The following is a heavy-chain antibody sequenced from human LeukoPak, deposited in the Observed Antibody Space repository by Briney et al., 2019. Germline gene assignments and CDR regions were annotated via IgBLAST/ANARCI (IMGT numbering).Heavy chain of an antibody. V-gene: IGHV3-23*01. CDR1: GFTFSDYG. D-gene: IGHD3-22*01. J-gene: IGHJ4*02. Sequence: GGSLRLSCAASGFTFSDYGMSWVRQAPGKGLEWVSAVSGSGAYTYYADSVKGRFTISRDNSKNTLYLQMNSLRAEDTAVYYCAKDPHYYDSSGYASLDYWGQGTLVTVSS. CDR2: VSGSGAYT. CDR3: AKDPHYYDSSGYASLDY.